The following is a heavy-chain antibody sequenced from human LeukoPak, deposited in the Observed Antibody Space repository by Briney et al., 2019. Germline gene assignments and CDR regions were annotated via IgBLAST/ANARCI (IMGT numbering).Heavy chain of an antibody. CDR3: ARDKECGVSI. Sequence: PSETLSLTCTVSGGSISSSSYYWGWIRQPPGKGLEWIGSIYYSGSTYYNPSLKSRVTISVDTSKNQFSLKLSSVTAADTAVYYCARDKECGVSIWGQGTMVTVSS. J-gene: IGHJ3*02. D-gene: IGHD1-26*01. CDR2: IYYSGST. CDR1: GGSISSSSYY. V-gene: IGHV4-39*02.